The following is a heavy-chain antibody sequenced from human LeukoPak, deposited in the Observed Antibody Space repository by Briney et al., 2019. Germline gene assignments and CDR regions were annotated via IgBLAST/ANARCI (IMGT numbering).Heavy chain of an antibody. V-gene: IGHV4-34*01. CDR1: GGSFSGYY. Sequence: SETLSLTCAVYGGSFSGYYWNWIRQPPGKGLEWIGEINHSGSTNYNPSLKSRVTISVDTSKNQFSLKLSSVTAADTAVYYCARGRRKVVVAVAGRGGFDYWGQGTLVTVSS. CDR3: ARGRRKVVVAVAGRGGFDY. J-gene: IGHJ4*02. CDR2: INHSGST. D-gene: IGHD6-19*01.